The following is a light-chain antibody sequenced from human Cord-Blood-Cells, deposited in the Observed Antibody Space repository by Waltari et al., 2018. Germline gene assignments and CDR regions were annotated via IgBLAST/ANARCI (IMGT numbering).Light chain of an antibody. V-gene: IGLV2-11*01. CDR1: SSDVGGYNY. CDR2: DVS. Sequence: QSALTQPRSVSGSPEQSVTISCTGTSSDVGGYNYVSWYQQHPGKAPKLMIYDVSKRPSGVPVRFSGSKSGNTASLTISGLQAEDEADYYCCSYAGSYTWVFGGGTKLTVL. J-gene: IGLJ3*02. CDR3: CSYAGSYTWV.